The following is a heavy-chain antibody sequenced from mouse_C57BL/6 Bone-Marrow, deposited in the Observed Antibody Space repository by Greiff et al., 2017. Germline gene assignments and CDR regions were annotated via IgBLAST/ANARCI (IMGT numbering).Heavy chain of an antibody. V-gene: IGHV5-6*01. CDR2: ISSGGSYT. CDR3: ARHGGLRSPDY. D-gene: IGHD2-4*01. J-gene: IGHJ2*01. Sequence: EVMLVESGGDLVKPGGSLKLSCAASGFTFSSYGMSWVRQTPDKRLEWVATISSGGSYTYYPDSVKGRFTISRDNAKNTLYLQMSSLKSEDTAMYYCARHGGLRSPDYWGQGTTLTVSS. CDR1: GFTFSSYG.